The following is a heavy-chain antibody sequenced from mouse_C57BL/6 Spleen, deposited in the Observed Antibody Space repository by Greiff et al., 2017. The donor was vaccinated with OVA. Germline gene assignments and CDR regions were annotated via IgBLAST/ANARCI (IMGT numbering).Heavy chain of an antibody. CDR2: ISSGGDYI. D-gene: IGHD1-1*01. V-gene: IGHV5-9-1*02. CDR1: GFTFSSYA. CDR3: TRSPTIVAKDAMDY. Sequence: EVQLVESGEGLVKPGGSLKLSCAASGFTFSSYAMSWVRQTPEKRLEWVAYISSGGDYIYYADTVKGRFTISRDNARNTLYLQMSSLKSEDTAMYYCTRSPTIVAKDAMDYWGQGTSVTVSS. J-gene: IGHJ4*01.